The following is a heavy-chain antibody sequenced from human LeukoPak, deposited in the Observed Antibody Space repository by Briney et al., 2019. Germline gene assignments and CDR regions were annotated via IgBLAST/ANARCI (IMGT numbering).Heavy chain of an antibody. CDR2: IYSSGST. V-gene: IGHV4-59*01. Sequence: NPSETLSLSCTVSGGSISSYYWSWIRQPPGKGLEWIGYIYSSGSTNYNPSLKSRVTISVDTAKNQFSLKLSSVAAADTAVYYCARGRTYDFWSGYLFDYWGQGTLVTVSS. CDR1: GGSISSYY. D-gene: IGHD3-3*01. J-gene: IGHJ4*02. CDR3: ARGRTYDFWSGYLFDY.